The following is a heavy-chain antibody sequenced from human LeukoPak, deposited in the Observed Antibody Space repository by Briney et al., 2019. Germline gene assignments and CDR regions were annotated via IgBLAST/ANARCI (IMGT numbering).Heavy chain of an antibody. CDR3: VKGLRYYDSSDTFDY. Sequence: PGRSLRLSCTASGFTFGDYAMSWVRQAPGKGLEYVSAISSNWDSTYYADSVKGRFTISRDNSKNTLYLQMSSLRAEDTAVYYCVKGLRYYDSSDTFDYWGQGTLVTVSS. CDR2: ISSNWDST. J-gene: IGHJ4*02. D-gene: IGHD3-22*01. V-gene: IGHV3-64D*06. CDR1: GFTFGDYA.